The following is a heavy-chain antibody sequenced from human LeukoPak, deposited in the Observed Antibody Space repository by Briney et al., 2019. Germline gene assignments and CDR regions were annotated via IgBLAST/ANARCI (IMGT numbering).Heavy chain of an antibody. V-gene: IGHV1-2*02. CDR1: GYTFTDYY. J-gene: IGHJ4*02. CDR3: ARDVNGVVVVAATVDH. CDR2: INPNSGGT. Sequence: ASVKVSSKASGYTFTDYYIHWVRQAPGQGLEWMGWINPNSGGTVYTQKFQGRVTITRDTSISTAYMELSRLRSDDTAVYYCARDVNGVVVVAATVDHWGQGTLVTVSS. D-gene: IGHD2-15*01.